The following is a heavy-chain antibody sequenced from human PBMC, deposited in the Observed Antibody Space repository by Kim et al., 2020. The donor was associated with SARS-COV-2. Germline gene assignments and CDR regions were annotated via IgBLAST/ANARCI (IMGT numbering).Heavy chain of an antibody. CDR1: GDSVSSNSAA. Sequence: SQTLSLTCAISGDSVSSNSAAWNWIRQSPSRGLEWLGRTYYRSKWYNDYAVSVKSRITINPDTSKNQFSLQLNSVTPEDTAVYYCARVRPYYYDSSGLYYFDYWGQGTLVTVSS. V-gene: IGHV6-1*01. D-gene: IGHD3-22*01. CDR3: ARVRPYYYDSSGLYYFDY. J-gene: IGHJ4*02. CDR2: TYYRSKWYN.